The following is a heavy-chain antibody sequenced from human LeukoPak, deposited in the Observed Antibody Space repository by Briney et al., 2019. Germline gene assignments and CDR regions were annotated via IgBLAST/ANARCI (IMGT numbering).Heavy chain of an antibody. Sequence: PSETLSLTCTVSGGSISSYYWSWIRQPPGKGLEWIGYIYYSGSTNYNPSLKSRVTISVDTSKNQFSLKLSSVTAADTAVYYCARESTQPPRTYYYDSSGIYGAGYFDYWGQGTLVTVSS. J-gene: IGHJ4*02. D-gene: IGHD3-22*01. V-gene: IGHV4-59*01. CDR1: GGSISSYY. CDR2: IYYSGST. CDR3: ARESTQPPRTYYYDSSGIYGAGYFDY.